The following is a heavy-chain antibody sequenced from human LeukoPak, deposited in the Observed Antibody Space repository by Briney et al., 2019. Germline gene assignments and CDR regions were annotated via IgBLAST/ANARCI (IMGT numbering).Heavy chain of an antibody. Sequence: SETLSLTCTVSGGSISSGSYYWSWIRQPAGKGLEWIGRIYTSGSTNYNPSLKSRVTISVDTSKNQFSLKLSSVTAADTAVYYCARGSRKPMSSSGYYYHGYVAFDIWGQGTMVTVSS. J-gene: IGHJ3*02. CDR2: IYTSGST. CDR1: GGSISSGSYY. D-gene: IGHD3-22*01. V-gene: IGHV4-61*02. CDR3: ARGSRKPMSSSGYYYHGYVAFDI.